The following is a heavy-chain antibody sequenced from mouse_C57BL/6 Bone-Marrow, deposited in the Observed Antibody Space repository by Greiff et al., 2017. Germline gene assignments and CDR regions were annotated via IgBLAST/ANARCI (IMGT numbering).Heavy chain of an antibody. CDR2: IYPGDGDT. D-gene: IGHD1-1*01. CDR3: ARSHNYYGSSYEWYFDV. Sequence: QVQLQQSGPELVKPGASVKISCKASGYAFSSSWMNWVKQRPGKGLEWIGRIYPGDGDTNYNGKFKGKATLTADKSSSTAYMQLSSLTSEDSAVYVCARSHNYYGSSYEWYFDVWGTGTTVTVSS. J-gene: IGHJ1*03. V-gene: IGHV1-82*01. CDR1: GYAFSSSW.